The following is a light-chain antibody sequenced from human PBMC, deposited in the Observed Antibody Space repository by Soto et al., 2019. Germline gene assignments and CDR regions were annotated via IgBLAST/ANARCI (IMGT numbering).Light chain of an antibody. J-gene: IGLJ2*01. CDR2: KVS. CDR1: SSDVGGYNY. V-gene: IGLV2-8*01. CDR3: SSYAGSNKVV. Sequence: QSALTQPPSASGSPGQSVTISCTGTSSDVGGYNYVSWYQPHPGKAPKLMIYKVSKRPSGVPDHFSGSKSGNTASLTVSGLQAEDEADYYCSSYAGSNKVVFGGGTKLTVL.